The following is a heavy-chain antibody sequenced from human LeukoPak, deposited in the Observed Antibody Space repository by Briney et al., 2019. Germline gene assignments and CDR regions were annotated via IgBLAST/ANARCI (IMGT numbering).Heavy chain of an antibody. CDR1: GGSISSGGYY. J-gene: IGHJ6*03. CDR2: IYYSGST. D-gene: IGHD3-3*01. Sequence: SETLSLTCTVSGGSISSGGYYWSWIRQHPGKGLEWIGYIYYSGSTYYNPSLKSRVTISVDTSKNQFSLKLSSVTAADTAVYYCAREAPLWSGSNYYYYMDVWGKGTTVTVSS. CDR3: AREAPLWSGSNYYYYMDV. V-gene: IGHV4-31*03.